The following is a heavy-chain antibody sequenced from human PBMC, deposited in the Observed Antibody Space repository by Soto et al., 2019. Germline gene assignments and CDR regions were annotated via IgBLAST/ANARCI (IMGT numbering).Heavy chain of an antibody. Sequence: QAQLVESGGGVVQPGRSLRLSCAASGFAFSSYGMHWVRQAPGTGLEWVAVRSYDGSLQHYADSVKGRFTLSRDNAKNMVLLQMSSLRAEDTAVYYCVSDRGYGHASVPYSWGQGTLVSVSS. V-gene: IGHV3-30*03. J-gene: IGHJ4*02. CDR1: GFAFSSYG. D-gene: IGHD5-18*01. CDR2: RSYDGSLQ. CDR3: VSDRGYGHASVPYS.